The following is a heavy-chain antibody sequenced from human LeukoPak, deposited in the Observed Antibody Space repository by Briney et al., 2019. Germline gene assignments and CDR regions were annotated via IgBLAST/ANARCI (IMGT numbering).Heavy chain of an antibody. V-gene: IGHV3-7*03. D-gene: IGHD6-13*01. J-gene: IGHJ6*02. CDR3: AKDRSWSLHYGMDV. CDR1: GFMFSSNW. CDR2: IKEDGTET. Sequence: GGSLRLSCAASGFMFSSNWMSWVRLAPGKGLEWVANIKEDGTETYYVDSVKGRFTISRDNAKNSLYLQMNSLRVEDTAVYYCAKDRSWSLHYGMDVWGQGTTVTVSS.